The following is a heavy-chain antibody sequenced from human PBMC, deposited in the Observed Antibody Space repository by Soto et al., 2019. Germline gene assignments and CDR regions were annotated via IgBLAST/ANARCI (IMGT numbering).Heavy chain of an antibody. V-gene: IGHV1-24*01. CDR1: GYTLTELS. J-gene: IGHJ4*02. D-gene: IGHD1-26*01. CDR2: FDPEDGET. Sequence: ASVKVSCKVSGYTLTELSMHWVRQAPGKGLEWIGGFDPEDGETIYAQKFQGRVTMTEDTSTDTAYMELSSLRSEDTAVYYCATAGRGKWELPYFDYWGQGTLVTVSS. CDR3: ATAGRGKWELPYFDY.